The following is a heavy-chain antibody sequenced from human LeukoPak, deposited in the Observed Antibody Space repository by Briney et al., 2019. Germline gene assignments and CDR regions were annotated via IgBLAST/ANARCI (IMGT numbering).Heavy chain of an antibody. CDR2: ISRSGGDT. CDR3: ARLMSVAAAWFDP. J-gene: IGHJ5*02. Sequence: PGGSLRLSCAASGFTFSSDAMTWVRQAPGKGLEWVSAISRSGGDTEYADSVKGRFTISRDNSKNTLYLQMNSLRAEDTAVYYCARLMSVAAAWFDPWGQGTLVTVSS. V-gene: IGHV3-23*01. CDR1: GFTFSSDA. D-gene: IGHD6-13*01.